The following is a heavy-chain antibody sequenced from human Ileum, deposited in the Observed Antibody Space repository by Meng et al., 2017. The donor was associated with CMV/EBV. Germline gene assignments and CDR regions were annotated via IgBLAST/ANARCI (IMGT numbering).Heavy chain of an antibody. CDR2: IKNKVNGGTP. Sequence: GITFNNVWMSWVRQAPGKGLEWVGRIKNKVNGGTPNYAAPVTGRFTISRDDSKNTLYLQMTSLKTEDTGVYYCTTFNVAVTDWFDPWGQGALVTVSS. CDR3: TTFNVAVTDWFDP. CDR1: GITFNNVW. J-gene: IGHJ5*02. D-gene: IGHD2-8*02. V-gene: IGHV3-15*01.